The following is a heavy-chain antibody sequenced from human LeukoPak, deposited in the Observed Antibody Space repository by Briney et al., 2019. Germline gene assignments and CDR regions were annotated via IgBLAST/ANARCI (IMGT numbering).Heavy chain of an antibody. Sequence: PGGSLRLSCAASGFTFRSYSMNSVRQAPGKGLEWVSSISSSSSYIYYADSVKGRFTISRDNAKNSLYLQMNSLRAEDTAVYYCARGGIAARPRVFDYWGQGTLVTVSS. D-gene: IGHD6-6*01. CDR1: GFTFRSYS. V-gene: IGHV3-21*01. J-gene: IGHJ4*02. CDR3: ARGGIAARPRVFDY. CDR2: ISSSSSYI.